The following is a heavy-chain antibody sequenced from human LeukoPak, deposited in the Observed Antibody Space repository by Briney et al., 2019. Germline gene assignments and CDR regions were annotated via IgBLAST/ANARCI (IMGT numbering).Heavy chain of an antibody. J-gene: IGHJ4*02. CDR3: AKGISAVISLVYFDY. CDR1: GFTFSSYA. CDR2: ISYDGSNK. V-gene: IGHV3-30*04. D-gene: IGHD2-15*01. Sequence: PGRSLRLSCAASGFTFSSYAMHWVRQAPGKGLEWVAVISYDGSNKYYADSVKGRFTISRDNSKNTLYLQMNSLRAEDTAVYYCAKGISAVISLVYFDYWGQGTLVTVSS.